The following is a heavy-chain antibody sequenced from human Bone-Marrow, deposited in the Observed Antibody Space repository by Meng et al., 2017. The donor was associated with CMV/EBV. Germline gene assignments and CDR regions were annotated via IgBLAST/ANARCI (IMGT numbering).Heavy chain of an antibody. D-gene: IGHD2-2*01. J-gene: IGHJ5*02. CDR2: IIPILGIA. CDR1: GGAFSSYA. Sequence: SVKVSCKASGGAFSSYAICWVRQAPGQGLEWMGGIIPILGIANYAQKFKGRVTITGDTATSTAYMDLSRLRSEDTAVYYGSRVPYCSSTSCYRNWFDPWGQGPLVTVSS. CDR3: SRVPYCSSTSCYRNWFDP. V-gene: IGHV1-69*10.